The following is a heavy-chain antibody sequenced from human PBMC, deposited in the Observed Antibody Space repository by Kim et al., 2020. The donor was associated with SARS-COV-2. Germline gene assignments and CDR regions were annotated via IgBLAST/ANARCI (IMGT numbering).Heavy chain of an antibody. Sequence: GESLKISCKTSGYSFTNYWITWVRHVPGKGLECVGRIDPSDSYTNYSPSFEGHVTISAAKSTNIAYLQWSSLRASDTAIYYCARHRSASIFVAALDVWGQ. J-gene: IGHJ6*02. CDR2: IDPSDSYT. V-gene: IGHV5-10-1*01. CDR1: GYSFTNYW. CDR3: ARHRSASIFVAALDV. D-gene: IGHD3-3*01.